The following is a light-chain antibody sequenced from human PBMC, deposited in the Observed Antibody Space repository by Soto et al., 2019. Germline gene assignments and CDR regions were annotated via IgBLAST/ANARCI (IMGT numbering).Light chain of an antibody. Sequence: DIQMTQSPSSLSASVGGRGTITCQASQNINNYLNWHQQKPGRAPKLLISDDSNLEAGVPSRFRGSGSGTDFTFTISRLQPEDIAPYYCQQYENLPTFGQGTRLEIK. J-gene: IGKJ5*01. CDR3: QQYENLPT. V-gene: IGKV1-33*01. CDR1: QNINNY. CDR2: DDS.